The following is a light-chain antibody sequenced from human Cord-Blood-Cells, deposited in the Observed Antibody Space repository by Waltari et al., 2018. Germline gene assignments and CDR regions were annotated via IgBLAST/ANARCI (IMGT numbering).Light chain of an antibody. CDR3: QQYNSYSRT. V-gene: IGKV1-5*03. J-gene: IGKJ1*01. Sequence: DLQMMQSPYTLSASVGDTVTITCRASQSISSWLAWYPQKPEKAPKLLIYKASSLESGVPSRFRGSGSGTEFTLTISSLQPDDFATYYCQQYNSYSRTFGQGTKVEIK. CDR1: QSISSW. CDR2: KAS.